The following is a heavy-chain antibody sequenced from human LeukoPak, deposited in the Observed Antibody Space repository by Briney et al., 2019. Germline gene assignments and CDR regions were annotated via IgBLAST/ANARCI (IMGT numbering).Heavy chain of an antibody. D-gene: IGHD4-17*01. J-gene: IGHJ6*02. Sequence: GSLRLSCTASGVTFSDYYMSWIRQPPGKGLEWIGYIYYSGSTKYNPSLKSRVTMSVDTSKNQFSLKVTSVTAADTAVYYCARDQTVTTTYGMDVWGQGATVTVSS. V-gene: IGHV4-59*01. CDR2: IYYSGST. CDR3: ARDQTVTTTYGMDV. CDR1: GVTFSDYY.